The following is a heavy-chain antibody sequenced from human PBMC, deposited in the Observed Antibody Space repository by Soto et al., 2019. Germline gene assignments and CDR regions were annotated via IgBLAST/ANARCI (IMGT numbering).Heavy chain of an antibody. J-gene: IGHJ4*02. CDR2: ISASGGST. D-gene: IGHD3-3*01. CDR3: AKDVRAFGVVTGDY. Sequence: VPLRLSYTASGVNCSGLAMGWVRKAPGKGLEWVSGISASGGSTYYADSVKGRFTISRDNSKNTLYLQMNSLRAEDTAVYYCAKDVRAFGVVTGDYWGQGTLVTVS. CDR1: GVNCSGLA. V-gene: IGHV3-23*01.